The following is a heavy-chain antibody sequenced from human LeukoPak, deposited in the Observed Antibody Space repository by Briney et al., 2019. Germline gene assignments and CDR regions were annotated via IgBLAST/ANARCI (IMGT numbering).Heavy chain of an antibody. J-gene: IGHJ6*03. D-gene: IGHD2-15*01. CDR3: ARGGGGYCSGGRCNFYRYYMDV. CDR1: GFTVSTNY. CDR2: IYSGGST. Sequence: GGSLRLSCAASGFTVSTNYMSWVRQAPGKGLEWVSVIYSGGSTDYADSVEGRFIISRDNSKNTLHLQMNSLRAGDTAVYYCARGGGGYCSGGRCNFYRYYMDVWGKGTTVTVSS. V-gene: IGHV3-66*01.